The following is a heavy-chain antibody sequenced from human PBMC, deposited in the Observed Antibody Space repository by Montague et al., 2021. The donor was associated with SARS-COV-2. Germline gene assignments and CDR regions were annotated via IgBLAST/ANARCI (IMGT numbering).Heavy chain of an antibody. CDR2: ISWNSGSI. Sequence: SGAEVKKPGESLKISCAASGFTFDDYAMHWVRQAPGKGLEWVSGISWNSGSIGYADSVKGRFTISRDNAKNSLYLQMNSLRAEDTALYYCMGYSSGWYPMYWGQGTLATVSS. CDR3: MGYSSGWYPMY. V-gene: IGHV3-9*01. CDR1: GFTFDDYA. J-gene: IGHJ4*02. D-gene: IGHD6-19*01.